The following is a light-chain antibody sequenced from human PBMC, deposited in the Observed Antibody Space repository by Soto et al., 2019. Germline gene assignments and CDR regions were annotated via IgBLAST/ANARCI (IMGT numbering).Light chain of an antibody. J-gene: IGKJ4*01. V-gene: IGKV3-20*01. Sequence: EIVLTQSPGTLSLSPGEGATLSCRASQSVPKNYVGWYKQKTGPAPSLLIYDVSNRATDVADRFSGSGSETDFTLTISGLAPEDFAVYYCQQYATAPLTFGGGTKLEIK. CDR2: DVS. CDR1: QSVPKNY. CDR3: QQYATAPLT.